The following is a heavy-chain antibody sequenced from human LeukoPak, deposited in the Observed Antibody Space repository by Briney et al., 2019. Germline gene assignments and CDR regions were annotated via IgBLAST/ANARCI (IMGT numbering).Heavy chain of an antibody. D-gene: IGHD1-26*01. CDR3: AKRDSGSHYVDY. CDR1: GFTFSSYA. CDR2: ISGSGTST. V-gene: IGHV3-23*01. Sequence: GGSLRLTCAASGFTFSSYAMTWVRQAPGKGLEWVAAISGSGTSTYYADSMKGRFTMSRDNSKNTLYLQMNSLRAEDTAVYYCAKRDSGSHYVDYWGQGTLVTASS. J-gene: IGHJ4*02.